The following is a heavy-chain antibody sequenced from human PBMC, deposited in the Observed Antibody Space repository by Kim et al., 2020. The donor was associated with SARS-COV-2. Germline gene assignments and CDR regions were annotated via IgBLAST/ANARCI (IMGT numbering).Heavy chain of an antibody. Sequence: ASVKVSCKASGYTFTSYGISWVRQAPGQGLEWMGWISAYNGNTNYAQKLQGRVTMTTDTSTSTAYMALRSLRSEDTAGYYCARDTLVTGGIDFDYWGQGTLVTVSS. CDR3: ARDTLVTGGIDFDY. CDR1: GYTFTSYG. J-gene: IGHJ4*02. CDR2: ISAYNGNT. V-gene: IGHV1-18*01. D-gene: IGHD1-26*01.